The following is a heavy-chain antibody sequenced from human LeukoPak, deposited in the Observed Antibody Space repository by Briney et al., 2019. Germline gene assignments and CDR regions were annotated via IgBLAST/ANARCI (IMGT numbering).Heavy chain of an antibody. CDR2: INTDGSST. J-gene: IGHJ5*02. CDR1: GFTFSSDW. CDR3: ERVRGYCSSTSCSNWFDP. Sequence: GGSLRLSCAASGFTFSSDWMHWVRQAPGKGLVWVSRINTDGSSTSYADSVKGRFTISRDNAKNTLYLQMNSLRAEDTAVYYCERVRGYCSSTSCSNWFDPWGQGTLVTVSS. V-gene: IGHV3-74*01. D-gene: IGHD2-2*01.